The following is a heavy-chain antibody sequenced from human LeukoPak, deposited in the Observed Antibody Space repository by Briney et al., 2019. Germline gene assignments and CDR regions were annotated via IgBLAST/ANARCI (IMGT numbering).Heavy chain of an antibody. V-gene: IGHV3-7*01. CDR2: INQGGSDK. CDR1: GVTFSGHW. CDR3: TRDRSRAEDD. D-gene: IGHD1-14*01. Sequence: GGSLRLSCAASGVTFSGHWISWVRQAPGKGLEWVANINQGGSDKYYVDSVKGRFTISRDNANNLLYLQMNSLRGEDTAVYYCTRDRSRAEDDWGQGTLVTVSS. J-gene: IGHJ4*02.